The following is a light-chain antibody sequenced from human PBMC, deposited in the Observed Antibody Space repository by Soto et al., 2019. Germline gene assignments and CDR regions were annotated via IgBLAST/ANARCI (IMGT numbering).Light chain of an antibody. V-gene: IGKV3-11*01. Sequence: EIVSTQSPATLSLSPGERATLSCRASQSVSSSLAWYQQKPGQAPRLLIYAASNRATGIPTRFSGSGSGTDFTLTISSLEPEDFGVYYCQQRSDWPPSLTFGGGTKVDIK. CDR3: QQRSDWPPSLT. J-gene: IGKJ4*01. CDR2: AAS. CDR1: QSVSSS.